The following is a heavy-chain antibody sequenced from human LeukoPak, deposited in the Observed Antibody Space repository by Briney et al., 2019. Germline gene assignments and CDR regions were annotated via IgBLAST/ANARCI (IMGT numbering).Heavy chain of an antibody. Sequence: GGSLRLSCAASGFTFSTYAMNWVRQAPGKGLEWVSGISGSGGTTYYADSVQGRFTISRDNSKKTVFLQMNSLRAEDTAVYSCAKGDAVTAIFPLDYGGQGTLVIVSS. V-gene: IGHV3-23*01. CDR1: GFTFSTYA. D-gene: IGHD2-21*02. J-gene: IGHJ4*02. CDR3: AKGDAVTAIFPLDY. CDR2: ISGSGGTT.